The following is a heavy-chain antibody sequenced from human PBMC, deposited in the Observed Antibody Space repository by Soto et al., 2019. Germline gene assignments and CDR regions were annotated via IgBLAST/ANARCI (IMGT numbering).Heavy chain of an antibody. J-gene: IGHJ3*02. CDR3: ARAPGRTSAFDM. CDR1: GFTFSRYA. D-gene: IGHD1-26*01. CDR2: ISFDGSNK. Sequence: WGFLRLSCAVAGFTFSRYAMHWVRQAPGKGLEWVAVISFDGSNKYYADSVKGRFTISRDNSKNTLYLQMNSLRAEDTAVYYCARAPGRTSAFDMWGQGTMVTVSS. V-gene: IGHV3-30-3*01.